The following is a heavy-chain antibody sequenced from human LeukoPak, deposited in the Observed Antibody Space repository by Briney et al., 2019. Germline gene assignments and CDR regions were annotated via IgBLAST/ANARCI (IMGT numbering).Heavy chain of an antibody. CDR2: IYYSGST. D-gene: IGHD6-19*01. CDR1: GGSISSSSYY. Sequence: SETLSLTCTVSGGSISSSSYYWGWIRQPPGKGLEWIGSIYYSGSTYYNPSLKSRVTISVDTSKNQFSLKLSSVTAADTAVYYCARQEIAVAGRGAFDIWGKGTMVTVSS. CDR3: ARQEIAVAGRGAFDI. V-gene: IGHV4-39*01. J-gene: IGHJ3*02.